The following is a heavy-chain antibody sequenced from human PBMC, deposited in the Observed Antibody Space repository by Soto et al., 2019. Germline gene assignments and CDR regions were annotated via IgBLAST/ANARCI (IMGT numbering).Heavy chain of an antibody. J-gene: IGHJ5*02. CDR2: IYYSGST. V-gene: IGHV4-59*01. CDR3: ARGGRIAVAGKIVNWFDP. D-gene: IGHD6-19*01. CDR1: DGSISSYY. Sequence: QVQLQESGPGLVKPSETLSLTCTVSDGSISSYYWSWIRQPPGKGLEWIGYIYYSGSTNYNPSLKSRVTISVDTSKNQFSLKLSSVTAADTAVYYCARGGRIAVAGKIVNWFDPWGQGTLVTVSS.